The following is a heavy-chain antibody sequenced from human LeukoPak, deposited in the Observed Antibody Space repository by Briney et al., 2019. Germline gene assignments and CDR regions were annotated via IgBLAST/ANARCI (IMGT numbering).Heavy chain of an antibody. CDR3: ARLLGDSTIYDL. Sequence: GGSLRLSCAASGFTFSNAWMSWVRQAPGKGLEWVATIRQDGILTHYVDSVKGRFIISRDNAKDSLSLQMNSLRDEDTAMYYCARLLGDSTIYDLWGQGTLVTVSS. CDR1: GFTFSNAW. CDR2: IRQDGILT. V-gene: IGHV3-7*01. D-gene: IGHD3-16*01. J-gene: IGHJ5*02.